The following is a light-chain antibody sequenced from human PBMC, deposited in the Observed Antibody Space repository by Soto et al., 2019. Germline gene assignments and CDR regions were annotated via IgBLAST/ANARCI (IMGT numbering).Light chain of an antibody. J-gene: IGLJ1*01. V-gene: IGLV2-14*03. Sequence: CALTQPASVSGSPGQSITISCTGTSSDVGGYNYVSWYQQHPAKAPKVMIYDVSNRPSGVSNRFSGSKSGNTASLTISGLQAEDEADYYCYSYTSSSTYVFATGTKVTVL. CDR3: YSYTSSSTYV. CDR2: DVS. CDR1: SSDVGGYNY.